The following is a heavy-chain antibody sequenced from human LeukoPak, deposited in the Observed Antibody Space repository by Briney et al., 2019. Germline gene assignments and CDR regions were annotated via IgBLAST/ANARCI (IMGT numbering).Heavy chain of an antibody. J-gene: IGHJ4*02. D-gene: IGHD2-15*01. CDR1: GFTFCDYA. CDR2: ISSSGDTT. CDR3: AKGRGILSPDY. V-gene: IGHV3-23*01. Sequence: GGSLRLSCAASGFTFCDYAMTWVRQAPGKGLEWVSAISSSGDTTYYADSVKGRFTISRDNSKNTLYLQMNFLRAEDTAVYYCAKGRGILSPDYWGQGTLVTVSS.